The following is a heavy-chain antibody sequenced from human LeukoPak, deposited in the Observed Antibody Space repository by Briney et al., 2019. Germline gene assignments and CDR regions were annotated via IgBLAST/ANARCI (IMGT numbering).Heavy chain of an antibody. Sequence: PGGSLRLSCAASGFTFSSYATSWVRQAPGKGLEWVSAISGSGGSTYYADSVKGRFTISRDNSKNTLYLQMNSLRAEDTAVYYCAKDGDILSLHHPVDYWGQGTLVTVSS. CDR1: GFTFSSYA. V-gene: IGHV3-23*01. CDR3: AKDGDILSLHHPVDY. D-gene: IGHD2-15*01. J-gene: IGHJ4*02. CDR2: ISGSGGST.